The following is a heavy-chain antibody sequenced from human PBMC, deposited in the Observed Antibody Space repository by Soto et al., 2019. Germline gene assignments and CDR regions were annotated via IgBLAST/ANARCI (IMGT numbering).Heavy chain of an antibody. J-gene: IGHJ3*02. CDR3: AVPGIAGAGTGAYAFDI. Sequence: QMQLVQSGPEVKKPGTSVKVSCKASGFTFTSSAVQWVRQARGQRLEWIGWIVVGICNTNYAQKFKERVTITRDMSTSTAYMELSSLRSEDTAVYYCAVPGIAGAGTGAYAFDIWGQGTMVNVSS. V-gene: IGHV1-58*01. CDR2: IVVGICNT. CDR1: GFTFTSSA. D-gene: IGHD6-19*01.